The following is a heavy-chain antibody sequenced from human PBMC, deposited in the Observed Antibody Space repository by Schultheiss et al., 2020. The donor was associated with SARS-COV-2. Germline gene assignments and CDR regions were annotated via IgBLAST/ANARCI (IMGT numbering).Heavy chain of an antibody. CDR1: GGSISSGGYY. CDR2: INHSGST. Sequence: SETLSLTCTVSGGSISSGGYYWSWIRQPPGKGLDWIGEINHSGSTNYNPSLKSRVTISVDTSKNQFSLKLSSVTAADTAVYYCARFKGYNWNYGGGYYYYGMDVWGQGTTVTVSS. CDR3: ARFKGYNWNYGGGYYYYGMDV. J-gene: IGHJ6*02. V-gene: IGHV4-61*08. D-gene: IGHD1-7*01.